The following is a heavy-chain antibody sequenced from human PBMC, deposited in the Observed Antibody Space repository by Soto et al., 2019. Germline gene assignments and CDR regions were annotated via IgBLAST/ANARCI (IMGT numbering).Heavy chain of an antibody. D-gene: IGHD1-26*01. V-gene: IGHV5-51*01. Sequence: GEAQKISWNGSVYTFTIHWIAWVREMAGRGLEWMGIIYPGDSDTRYSPSFQGQVIISADKSIPTAYLQWSSLKASDTAMYYCVSVGLVGATSLSNSWFDPWGQGTLVTVSS. CDR3: VSVGLVGATSLSNSWFDP. CDR1: VYTFTIHW. CDR2: IYPGDSDT. J-gene: IGHJ5*02.